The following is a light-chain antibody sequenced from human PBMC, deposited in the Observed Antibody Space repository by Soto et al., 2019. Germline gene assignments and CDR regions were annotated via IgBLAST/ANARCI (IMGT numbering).Light chain of an antibody. Sequence: IVLAQSSATLSLSPGERATLSCRASQSVSSSYLAWYQQKPGQAPRRLIFGASSRATGIPDRFSGSGSGTDFTLTISRLEPEDFAVYYCQQYGSSPSTFGQGTKVDIK. V-gene: IGKV3-20*01. J-gene: IGKJ1*01. CDR1: QSVSSSY. CDR2: GAS. CDR3: QQYGSSPST.